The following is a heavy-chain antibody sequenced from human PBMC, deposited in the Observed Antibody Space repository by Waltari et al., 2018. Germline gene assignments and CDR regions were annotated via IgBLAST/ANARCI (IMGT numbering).Heavy chain of an antibody. CDR1: GFTFSSYG. CDR3: AKPHTAGTYYFDY. Sequence: QVQLVESGGGVVQPGRSLRLSCAASGFTFSSYGMPWVRQAPGKGLEWVAVISYDGSNKYYADSVKGRFTISRDNSKNTLYLKMNSLRAEDTAVYYCAKPHTAGTYYFDYWGQGTLVTVSS. V-gene: IGHV3-30*18. CDR2: ISYDGSNK. J-gene: IGHJ4*02. D-gene: IGHD6-13*01.